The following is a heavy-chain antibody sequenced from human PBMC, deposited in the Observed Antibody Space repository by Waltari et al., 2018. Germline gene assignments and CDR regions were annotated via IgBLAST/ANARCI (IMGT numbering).Heavy chain of an antibody. CDR3: AAALGGGISASRPFHF. Sequence: EVQLLQSGAEVKKPGTPVTISCTVSGDTFTDHHIHWLQQAPGKGLQWMGLRDPEDGQAVYAEKFQGRVTMTADTSIHTAYMELTSLTSEDTAFYYCAAALGGGISASRPFHFWGQGTMITVSS. CDR2: RDPEDGQA. V-gene: IGHV1-69-2*01. J-gene: IGHJ3*01. CDR1: GDTFTDHH. D-gene: IGHD3-10*01.